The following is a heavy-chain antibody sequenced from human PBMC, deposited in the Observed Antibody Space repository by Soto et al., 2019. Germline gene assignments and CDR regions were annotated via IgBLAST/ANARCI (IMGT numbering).Heavy chain of an antibody. V-gene: IGHV3-23*01. CDR3: AKDTYWDHDSRGYLFDN. J-gene: IGHJ4*02. CDR1: GFTFNIYA. D-gene: IGHD3-22*01. Sequence: EVQLLESGGDLIQPGGSLRLSCAASGFTFNIYAMTWVRQAPGKGLEWVSAISRSGDITYYADPVEGRFSTSRDNYKSTLYLKMHRLRAEDTAVYYCAKDTYWDHDSRGYLFDNWGQGTQVTVSS. CDR2: ISRSGDIT.